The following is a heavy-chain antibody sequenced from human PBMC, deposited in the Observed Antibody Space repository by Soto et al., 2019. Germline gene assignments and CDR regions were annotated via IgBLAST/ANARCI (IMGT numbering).Heavy chain of an antibody. V-gene: IGHV3-30*03. CDR3: AAGNRALTGLKVVITAQGWLET. CDR2: ISYDGGNE. D-gene: IGHD3-22*01. CDR1: GFTFFVYN. Sequence: PWESXRLSCASSGFTFFVYNIQWFRHAPGKGLEFVSVISYDGGNEYYADSVKGRFTISRDNSENKFYLQMNSLRPEDSGIYYCAAGNRALTGLKVVITAQGWLETWGQGAQVTVSS. J-gene: IGHJ5*01.